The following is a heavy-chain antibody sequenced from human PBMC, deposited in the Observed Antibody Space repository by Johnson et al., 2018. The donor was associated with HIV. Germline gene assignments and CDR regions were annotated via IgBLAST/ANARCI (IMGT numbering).Heavy chain of an antibody. CDR3: AKEAADDAFDI. CDR1: GFTVSSNA. Sequence: GFTVSSNAMSWVRQAPGKGLEWVAVISYDGSNKYYADFVKGRFTISRDNSKNTLYLQMNSLRAEDTAVYYCAKEAADDAFDIWGQGTMVTVSS. J-gene: IGHJ3*02. D-gene: IGHD6-25*01. V-gene: IGHV3-30*04. CDR2: ISYDGSNK.